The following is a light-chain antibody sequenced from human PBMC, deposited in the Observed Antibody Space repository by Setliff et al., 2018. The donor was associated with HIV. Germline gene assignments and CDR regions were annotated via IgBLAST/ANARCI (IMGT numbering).Light chain of an antibody. CDR3: SSYTNTPLYV. CDR1: SSDVGGYNY. V-gene: IGLV2-14*03. CDR2: DVN. Sequence: QSALTQPASVSGSPGQSITISCTGTSSDVGGYNYVSWYQHHPGKAPKLMIYDVNKRPSGVSNRFSGSKSGNTASLIISGLQPEDEADYYCSSYTNTPLYVFGTGTKVTVL. J-gene: IGLJ1*01.